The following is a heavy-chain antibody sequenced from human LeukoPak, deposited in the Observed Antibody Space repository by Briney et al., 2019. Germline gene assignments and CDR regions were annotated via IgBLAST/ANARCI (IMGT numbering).Heavy chain of an antibody. CDR2: INSDGSST. V-gene: IGHV3-74*01. D-gene: IGHD6-19*01. CDR3: ARRGAVAGTFDC. CDR1: GFTFSSYW. J-gene: IGHJ4*02. Sequence: GGSLRLSCAASGFTFSSYWMHWVRQAPGKGLVWVSRINSDGSSTSYADSVKGRFTISRDNAKNTLYLQMNSLRAEDTAVYYCARRGAVAGTFDCWGQGTLVTVSS.